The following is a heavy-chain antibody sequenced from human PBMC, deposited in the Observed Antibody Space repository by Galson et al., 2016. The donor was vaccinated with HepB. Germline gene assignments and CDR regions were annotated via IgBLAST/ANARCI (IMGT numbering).Heavy chain of an antibody. CDR1: GFTFSSYA. CDR2: ISDSGVTT. D-gene: IGHD1-14*01. V-gene: IGHV3-23*01. CDR3: AKAPEASP. Sequence: SLRLSCAASGFTFSSYAMSWVRQAPGKGLEWVSSISDSGVTTYDADSVKGRFTTSRDNSKNTLYLQMDGLRAEDTAVYYCAKAPEASPWGQGTLVTVSS. J-gene: IGHJ5*02.